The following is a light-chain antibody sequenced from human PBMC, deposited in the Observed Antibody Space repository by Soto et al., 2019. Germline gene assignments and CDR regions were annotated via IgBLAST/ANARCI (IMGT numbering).Light chain of an antibody. Sequence: IVLTQSTATLSLSPGETATLSCGASQSVSSSYVAWNQHKPGLAPRLLIHDTASRAIGVPDRLNGSKSGKNFTLTIRRMEPENVAMYYCQQSGSSPLTFVRRTRLDMK. J-gene: IGKJ5*01. V-gene: IGKV3D-20*01. CDR1: QSVSSSY. CDR3: QQSGSSPLT. CDR2: DTA.